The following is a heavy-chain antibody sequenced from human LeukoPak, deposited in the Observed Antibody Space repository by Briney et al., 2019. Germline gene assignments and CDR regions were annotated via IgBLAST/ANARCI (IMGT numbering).Heavy chain of an antibody. D-gene: IGHD1-26*01. J-gene: IGHJ3*02. Sequence: SETLSPTCAVSGGSISSGGYSWSWIRQPPGKGLEWIGYIYHSGSTYYNPSLKSRVTISVDGSKNQFSLKLSSVTAAGTAMYYCARGALGDDAFDIWGQGTTVTVSS. V-gene: IGHV4-30-2*01. CDR3: ARGALGDDAFDI. CDR1: GGSISSGGYS. CDR2: IYHSGST.